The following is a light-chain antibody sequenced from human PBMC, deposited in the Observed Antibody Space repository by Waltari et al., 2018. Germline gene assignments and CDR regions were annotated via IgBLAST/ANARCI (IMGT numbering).Light chain of an antibody. V-gene: IGKV1-39*01. Sequence: DIQMTHAPSSLPASVGNRVTITCRASQSITAHLNWFQQQPGRAPKLLIHTASSWQTGVPSRFSGSGSGTHFTLTISGLQPEDFATYFCQQSYITPYTFGQGTKLEIK. CDR1: QSITAH. CDR3: QQSYITPYT. CDR2: TAS. J-gene: IGKJ2*01.